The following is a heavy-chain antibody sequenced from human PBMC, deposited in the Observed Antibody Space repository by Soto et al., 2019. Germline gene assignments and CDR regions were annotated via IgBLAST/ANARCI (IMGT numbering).Heavy chain of an antibody. J-gene: IGHJ6*02. CDR2: IYHNGIT. V-gene: IGHV4-30-2*01. CDR1: GASISRGGSS. D-gene: IGHD3-10*01. Sequence: QLQLQESGPGLVKPSQTLSLTCAVSGASISRGGSSWSWIRQAPGTGLEWIGYIYHNGITNYNPSLKSRVTISVDKSQNQFSLSLNFVTAADTAVYYCARGLAVRGSYGLDVWGQGTTVTVS. CDR3: ARGLAVRGSYGLDV.